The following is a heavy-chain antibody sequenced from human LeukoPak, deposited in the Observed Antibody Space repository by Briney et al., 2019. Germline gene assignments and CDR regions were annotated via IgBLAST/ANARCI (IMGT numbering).Heavy chain of an antibody. Sequence: SVKVSCKASGGTFSSYAISWVRQAPGQGLEWMGRIIPILVIANYAQKFQGRVTITADKSTSTAYMELSSLRSEDTAVYYCAGYCSSTSCYTNWFDPWGQGTLVTVSS. CDR3: AGYCSSTSCYTNWFDP. J-gene: IGHJ5*02. CDR2: IIPILVIA. CDR1: GGTFSSYA. D-gene: IGHD2-2*02. V-gene: IGHV1-69*04.